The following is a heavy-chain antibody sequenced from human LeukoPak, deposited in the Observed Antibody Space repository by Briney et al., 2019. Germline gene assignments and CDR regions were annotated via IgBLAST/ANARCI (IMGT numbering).Heavy chain of an antibody. D-gene: IGHD3/OR15-3a*01. Sequence: SETLSLTCAVYGGSFSGYYWSWIRQPPGKGLEWIGEINHRGRTNYNPSLKSRFTMSVDTSKNQFSLKLNSVTAADTAVYYCARVDDYWSQGTLVTVSS. V-gene: IGHV4-34*01. CDR1: GGSFSGYY. CDR2: INHRGRT. CDR3: ARVDDY. J-gene: IGHJ4*02.